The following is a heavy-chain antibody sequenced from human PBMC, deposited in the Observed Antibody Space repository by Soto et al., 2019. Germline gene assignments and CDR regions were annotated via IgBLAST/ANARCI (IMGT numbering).Heavy chain of an antibody. Sequence: QITLKESGPTLVKPTQTLTLTCTFSGFSLSTSGVGVGWIRQPPGKALEWLALIYWDNDKRYSPSLRSRVTIXKXXSKNHVVLTMTNMDPVDAATYYCAHTPTVTGGFDYWGQGTLVAVSS. J-gene: IGHJ4*02. CDR1: GFSLSTSGVG. V-gene: IGHV2-5*02. D-gene: IGHD4-17*01. CDR3: AHTPTVTGGFDY. CDR2: IYWDNDK.